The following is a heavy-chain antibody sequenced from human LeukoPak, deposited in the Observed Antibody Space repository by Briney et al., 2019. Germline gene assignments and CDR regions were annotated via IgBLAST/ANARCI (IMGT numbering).Heavy chain of an antibody. Sequence: PGGSLRLSCAASGFTFSNYGMNWVRQAPGKGLEWVSFTDTSGRYVYYGDSVKGRFTISRDNAKNLLFLQMNGLRAEDTALYYCARGRNITLLRGVAMSDGFDIWGQGAMVAVSS. V-gene: IGHV3-21*06. CDR1: GFTFSNYG. J-gene: IGHJ3*02. CDR2: TDTSGRYV. CDR3: ARGRNITLLRGVAMSDGFDI. D-gene: IGHD3-10*01.